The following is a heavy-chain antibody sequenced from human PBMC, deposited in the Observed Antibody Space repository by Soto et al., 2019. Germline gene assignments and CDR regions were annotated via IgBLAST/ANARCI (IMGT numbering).Heavy chain of an antibody. CDR2: IIPIFGTA. D-gene: IGHD3-10*01. CDR3: ASHPYLKSGYFDY. J-gene: IGHJ4*02. Sequence: GASVKVSCKASGGTFSSYAISWVRQAPGQGLEWMGGIIPIFGTANYAQKFQGRVTITADESTSTAYMELSSLRSEDTAVYYCASHPYLKSGYFDYWGQGTLVTVSS. V-gene: IGHV1-69*13. CDR1: GGTFSSYA.